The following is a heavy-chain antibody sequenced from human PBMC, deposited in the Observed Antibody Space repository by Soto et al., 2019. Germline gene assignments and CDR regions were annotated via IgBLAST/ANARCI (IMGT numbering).Heavy chain of an antibody. CDR3: ARDHFNIVVVPAASYGMDV. CDR1: GFTFSSYA. V-gene: IGHV3-30-3*01. CDR2: ISYDGSNK. J-gene: IGHJ6*02. D-gene: IGHD2-2*01. Sequence: LRLSCAASGFTFSSYAMHWVRQAPGKGLEWVAVISYDGSNKYYADSVKGRFTISRDNSKNTLYLQMNSLRAEDTAVYYCARDHFNIVVVPAASYGMDVWGQGTTVTVSS.